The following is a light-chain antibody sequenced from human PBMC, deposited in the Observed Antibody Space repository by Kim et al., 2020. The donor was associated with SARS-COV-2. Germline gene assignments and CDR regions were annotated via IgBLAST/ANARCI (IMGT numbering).Light chain of an antibody. CDR3: SAWDSSPRGWV. CDR2: RDS. Sequence: RQTDKHTRTWSGNNVGNEGAASLQQHQGPPPKFVTYRDSNRPSGISERLSASRSGNTASLTITGLQPEDEAEYYCSAWDSSPRGWVFGGGTQLTVL. V-gene: IGLV10-54*01. CDR1: GNNVGNEG. J-gene: IGLJ3*02.